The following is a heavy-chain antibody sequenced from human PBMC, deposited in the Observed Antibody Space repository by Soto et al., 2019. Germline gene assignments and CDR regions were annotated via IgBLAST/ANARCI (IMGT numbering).Heavy chain of an antibody. Sequence: QVHLVQSGAEVKKPGSSVKVSCKASGGAFTPYSFHWVRQAPGQGLEWMGGIIPMSGTTSYALKFQGRVTMTADVPTNTAYIELSSLRAEDAGIYYCARDNTGLDYWGQGTLVTVSS. CDR3: ARDNTGLDY. CDR2: IIPMSGTT. D-gene: IGHD1-1*01. CDR1: GGAFTPYS. V-gene: IGHV1-69*12. J-gene: IGHJ4*02.